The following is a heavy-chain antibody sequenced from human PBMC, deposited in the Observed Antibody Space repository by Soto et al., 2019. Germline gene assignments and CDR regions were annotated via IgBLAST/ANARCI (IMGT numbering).Heavy chain of an antibody. CDR3: ASSTREFRALDY. D-gene: IGHD3-10*01. V-gene: IGHV3-30-3*01. CDR2: ISYDGSNK. Sequence: GGSLRLSCAASGFTFSSYAMHWVRQAPGKGLEWVAVISYDGSNKYYADSVKGRFTISRDNSKNTLYLQMNSLRAEDTAVYYCASSTREFRALDYWGQGTLVTVSS. CDR1: GFTFSSYA. J-gene: IGHJ4*02.